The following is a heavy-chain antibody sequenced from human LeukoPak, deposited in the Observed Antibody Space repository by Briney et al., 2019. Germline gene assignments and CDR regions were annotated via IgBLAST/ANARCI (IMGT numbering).Heavy chain of an antibody. CDR3: AKAGTMIVVVITGSDY. D-gene: IGHD3-22*01. CDR2: ISGSGGST. J-gene: IGHJ4*02. V-gene: IGHV3-23*01. Sequence: PGGSLRLSCAASGFTFSNYAMSWVRQAPGKGLEWVSAISGSGGSTYYADSVKGRFTISRDNSKNTLYLQMNSLRAEDTAVYYCAKAGTMIVVVITGSDYWGQGTLVTVSS. CDR1: GFTFSNYA.